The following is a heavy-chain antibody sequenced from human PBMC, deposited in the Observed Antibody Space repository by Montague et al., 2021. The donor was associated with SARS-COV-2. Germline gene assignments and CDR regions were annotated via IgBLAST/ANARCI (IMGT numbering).Heavy chain of an antibody. CDR2: MYYSGST. CDR3: ARARGGTIFGVIGDYYGMDI. Sequence: SETLSLTCTVSGGSISNYYWSWIRQSPGKGLEWISYMYYSGSTKYNPSLKRRATISVDTSKNQFSLTLSSMTAADTAVDYCARARGGTIFGVIGDYYGMDIWGQGATVTVS. CDR1: GGSISNYY. V-gene: IGHV4-59*01. J-gene: IGHJ6*02. D-gene: IGHD3-3*01.